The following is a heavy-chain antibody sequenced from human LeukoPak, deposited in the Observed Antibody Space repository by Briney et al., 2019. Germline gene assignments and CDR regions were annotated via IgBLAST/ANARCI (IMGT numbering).Heavy chain of an antibody. D-gene: IGHD3-10*01. CDR1: GGSISSSNW. CDR3: ARGPYYYGSGSYTGWFDP. Sequence: PSETLSLTCAVSGGSISSSNWWSWVRQPPGKGLEWIGEIYHSGSTNYNPSLKSRVTISVDKSKNQFSLKLSSVTAADTAVYYCARGPYYYGSGSYTGWFDPWGQGTLVTVSS. V-gene: IGHV4-4*02. CDR2: IYHSGST. J-gene: IGHJ5*02.